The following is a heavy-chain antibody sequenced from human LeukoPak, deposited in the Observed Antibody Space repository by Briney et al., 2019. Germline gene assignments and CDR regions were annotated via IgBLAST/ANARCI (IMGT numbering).Heavy chain of an antibody. Sequence: GGSLRLSCAASGFTFSSYSMNWVRQAPGKGLEWVSSISGSSSYIYYADSVKGRFTISRDNAKNSLYLQMNSLRAEDTAVYYCSREYSNYYGMDVWGQGTTVTVSS. J-gene: IGHJ6*02. V-gene: IGHV3-21*01. CDR3: SREYSNYYGMDV. CDR1: GFTFSSYS. D-gene: IGHD2-21*01. CDR2: ISGSSSYI.